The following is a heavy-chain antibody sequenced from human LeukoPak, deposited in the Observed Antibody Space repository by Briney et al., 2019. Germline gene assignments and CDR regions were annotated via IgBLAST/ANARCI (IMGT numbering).Heavy chain of an antibody. CDR2: IYTSGST. CDR1: GGSISSYY. J-gene: IGHJ6*03. Sequence: SESLSLTCTVSGGSISSYYWSWIRQPAGKGLEWSGRIYTSGSTNYNPSLKSRVTMSVDTSKNQFSLKLSSVTAADTAVYYCARETYSSSWNWEYYYYMDVWGKGTTVTVSS. D-gene: IGHD6-13*01. V-gene: IGHV4-4*07. CDR3: ARETYSSSWNWEYYYYMDV.